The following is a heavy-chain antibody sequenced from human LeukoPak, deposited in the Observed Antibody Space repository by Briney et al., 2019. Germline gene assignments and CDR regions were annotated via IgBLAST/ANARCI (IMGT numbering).Heavy chain of an antibody. CDR3: ATGSVAGTNDY. CDR2: IYYSGST. Sequence: SQTLSLTCTVSGGSISSGGSYWSWIRQHPGKGLEWIGYIYYSGSTYYNPSLKSRVTISVDTSKNQFSLKLSSVTAADTAVYYCATGSVAGTNDYWGQGTLVTVSS. D-gene: IGHD6-19*01. V-gene: IGHV4-31*03. CDR1: GGSISSGGSY. J-gene: IGHJ4*02.